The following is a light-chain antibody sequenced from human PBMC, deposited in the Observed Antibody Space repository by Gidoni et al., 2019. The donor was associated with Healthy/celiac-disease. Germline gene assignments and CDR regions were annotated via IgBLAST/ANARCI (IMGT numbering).Light chain of an antibody. Sequence: QSALTQHPSASGSPGQSVPISCTGTSSDVGGYNYVSWYQQHPGKAPKLMIYEVSKRPSGVPDRFSGSKSGHTASLTVSGLQAEDEADYYCSSYAGSNSVVFGGGTKLTVL. V-gene: IGLV2-8*01. CDR2: EVS. J-gene: IGLJ2*01. CDR1: SSDVGGYNY. CDR3: SSYAGSNSVV.